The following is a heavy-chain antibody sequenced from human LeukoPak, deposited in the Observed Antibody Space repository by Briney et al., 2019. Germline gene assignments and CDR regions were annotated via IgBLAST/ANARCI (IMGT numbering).Heavy chain of an antibody. V-gene: IGHV4-34*01. CDR1: GGSFSGYY. D-gene: IGHD3-10*01. CDR2: INHSGST. Sequence: PSETLSLTCAVYGGSFSGYYWSWIRQPPGKGLEWIGEINHSGSTNYNPSLKSRVTISVDTSKNQFSLKLSSVTAADTAVYYRARARGVRGYYFDYWGQGTLVTVSS. J-gene: IGHJ4*02. CDR3: ARARGVRGYYFDY.